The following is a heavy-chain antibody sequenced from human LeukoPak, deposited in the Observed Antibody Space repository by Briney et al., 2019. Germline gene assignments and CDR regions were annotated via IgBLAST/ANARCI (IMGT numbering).Heavy chain of an antibody. J-gene: IGHJ4*02. V-gene: IGHV5-51*01. CDR3: ARRQYEYSSGWDFDY. CDR2: IYPGDSDT. Sequence: GESLKISCKGSGYTFTSYWIGWVRQMPGKGLEWMGIIYPGDSDTRYRPSFQGHVTISADKSISTAYLQWSSLKASDTAMYYCARRQYEYSSGWDFDYWGLGTLVTVSS. CDR1: GYTFTSYW. D-gene: IGHD6-19*01.